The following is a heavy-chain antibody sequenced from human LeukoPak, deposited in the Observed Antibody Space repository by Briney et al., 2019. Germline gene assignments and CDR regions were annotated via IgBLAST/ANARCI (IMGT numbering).Heavy chain of an antibody. J-gene: IGHJ6*03. CDR1: GGSISISSYY. V-gene: IGHV4-39*01. Sequence: SETLSLTCTVSGGSISISSYYWGWLRQPPGKGLEWIGSIYYSGSTNYNPSLKSRVTISVDTSKNQFSLKLSSVTAADTAVYYCAQVPVSYYYYMDVWGKGTTVTVSS. CDR2: IYYSGST. CDR3: AQVPVSYYYYMDV.